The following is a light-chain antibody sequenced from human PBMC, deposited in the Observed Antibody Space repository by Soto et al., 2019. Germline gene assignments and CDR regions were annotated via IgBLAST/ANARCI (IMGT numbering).Light chain of an antibody. CDR2: WAS. V-gene: IGKV4-1*01. Sequence: DIVLTQSPDSLAVSLGERATINCKSSQSVLSSSNNKNYLAWYQQRPGQPPKLLISWASTRESGVPDRFGGSGYGTDFTLTISSLQTEDVAVYYCQQYHSAPLTFGGGTKVEIK. J-gene: IGKJ4*01. CDR3: QQYHSAPLT. CDR1: QSVLSSSNNKNY.